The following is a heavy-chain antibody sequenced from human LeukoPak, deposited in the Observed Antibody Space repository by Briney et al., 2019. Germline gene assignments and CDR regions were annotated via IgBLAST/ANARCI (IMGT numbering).Heavy chain of an antibody. J-gene: IGHJ4*02. CDR3: ARKKPGYCDFWSGYSVDFDY. V-gene: IGHV1-8*01. Sequence: ASVKVSCKASGYTFTSYDINWVRQANGQGLGWMGWMNPNSGNTGYAQKFQGRVTMTRNTSISTAYMELSSLRSEDTAVYYCARKKPGYCDFWSGYSVDFDYWGQGTLVTVSS. CDR2: MNPNSGNT. CDR1: GYTFTSYD. D-gene: IGHD3-3*01.